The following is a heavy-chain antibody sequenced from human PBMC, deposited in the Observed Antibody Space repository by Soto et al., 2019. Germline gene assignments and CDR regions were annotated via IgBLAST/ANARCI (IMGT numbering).Heavy chain of an antibody. Sequence: SVKVSCKASGGTFSSYAISWVRQAPGQGPEWMGGIIPIFGTANYAQKFQGRVTITADESTSTAYMELSSLRSEDTAVYYCARDTTTGDAFDIWGQGTMVTVSS. J-gene: IGHJ3*02. CDR2: IIPIFGTA. CDR1: GGTFSSYA. CDR3: ARDTTTGDAFDI. D-gene: IGHD1-26*01. V-gene: IGHV1-69*13.